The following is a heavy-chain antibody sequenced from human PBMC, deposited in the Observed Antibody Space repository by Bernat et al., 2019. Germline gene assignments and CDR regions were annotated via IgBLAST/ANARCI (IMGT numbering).Heavy chain of an antibody. CDR2: IYYSGST. Sequence: QVQLQESGPGLVKPSETLSLTCTVSGGSISSYYWSWIRQPPGKGLDWIGYIYYSGSTNYNPSRKSRVTISVDTSKNQFSLKLSSVTAADTVVYYCARERYYYDSSGYYYGAFDIWGQGTMVTVSS. D-gene: IGHD3-22*01. CDR1: GGSISSYY. J-gene: IGHJ3*02. V-gene: IGHV4-59*01. CDR3: ARERYYYDSSGYYYGAFDI.